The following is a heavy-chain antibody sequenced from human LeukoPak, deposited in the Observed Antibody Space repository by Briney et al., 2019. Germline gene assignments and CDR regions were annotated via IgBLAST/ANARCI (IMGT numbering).Heavy chain of an antibody. CDR2: ISVNNGNT. CDR3: ARSVRGSSSEIDY. Sequence: ASVKVSCKASGYTFSNYGISWVRQAPGQGLEWMRWISVNNGNTNYAQKVHDRVTMTTDTSTSTAYMELRSLRSDDTAVYYCARSVRGSSSEIDYWGQGTLVTVSS. J-gene: IGHJ4*02. CDR1: GYTFSNYG. V-gene: IGHV1-18*01. D-gene: IGHD1-26*01.